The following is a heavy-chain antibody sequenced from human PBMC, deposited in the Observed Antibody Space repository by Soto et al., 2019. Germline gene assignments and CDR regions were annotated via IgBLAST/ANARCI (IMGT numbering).Heavy chain of an antibody. CDR3: ARPLSGYYYYYGIDV. D-gene: IGHD3-10*01. Sequence: QVQLVQSGDEVKMPGSSVKVSCKASGDTFSSYAISWVRQAPGQGLEWMGGIIPIFGTANYAQKFQGRVTITADESTSTAYMELSSLRSEDTAVYYCARPLSGYYYYYGIDVWGQGTTVTVSS. V-gene: IGHV1-69*01. J-gene: IGHJ6*02. CDR1: GDTFSSYA. CDR2: IIPIFGTA.